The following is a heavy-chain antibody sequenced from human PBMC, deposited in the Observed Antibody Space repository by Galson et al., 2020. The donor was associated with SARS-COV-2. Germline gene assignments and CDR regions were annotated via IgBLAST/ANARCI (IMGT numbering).Heavy chain of an antibody. CDR1: GFTFSSYA. Sequence: GESLKISCAASGFTFSSYAMHWVRQAPGKGLEWVAVISYDGSNKYYADSVKGRFTISRDNSKNTLYLQMNSLRAEDTAVYYCARSYSGSYHSWFDPWGQGTLVTVSS. D-gene: IGHD1-26*01. CDR2: ISYDGSNK. J-gene: IGHJ5*02. CDR3: ARSYSGSYHSWFDP. V-gene: IGHV3-30*04.